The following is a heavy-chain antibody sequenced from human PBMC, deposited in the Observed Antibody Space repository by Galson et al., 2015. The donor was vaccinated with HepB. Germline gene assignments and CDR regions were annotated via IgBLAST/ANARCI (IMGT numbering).Heavy chain of an antibody. CDR2: IRSKANSYAT. D-gene: IGHD1-26*01. V-gene: IGHV3-73*01. Sequence: SLRLSCAASGFTFSGSAMHWVRQASGEGLEWVGRIRSKANSYATAYAASVKGRFTISRDDSKNTAYLQMNSLKTEDTAVYYCTSGTPFRGSYALDYWGQGTLVTVSS. CDR1: GFTFSGSA. CDR3: TSGTPFRGSYALDY. J-gene: IGHJ4*02.